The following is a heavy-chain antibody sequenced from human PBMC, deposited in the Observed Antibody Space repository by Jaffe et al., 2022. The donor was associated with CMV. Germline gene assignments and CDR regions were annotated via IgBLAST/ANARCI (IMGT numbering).Heavy chain of an antibody. D-gene: IGHD3-22*01. Sequence: QVQLQQWGAGLLKPSETLSLTCAVYGGSFSGYYWSWIRQPPGKGLEWIGEINHSGSTNYNPSLKSRVTISVDTSKNQFSLKLSSVTAADTAVYYCARRTNYYDSSGYYKGELDAFDIWGQGTMVTVSS. V-gene: IGHV4-34*01. CDR2: INHSGST. CDR3: ARRTNYYDSSGYYKGELDAFDI. CDR1: GGSFSGYY. J-gene: IGHJ3*02.